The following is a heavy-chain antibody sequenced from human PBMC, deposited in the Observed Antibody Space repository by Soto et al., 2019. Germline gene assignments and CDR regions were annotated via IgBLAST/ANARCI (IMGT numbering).Heavy chain of an antibody. V-gene: IGHV3-66*01. CDR2: IYSGGST. CDR1: GFTVSSNY. Sequence: GGSLRLSCAASGFTVSSNYMSWVRQAPGKGLEWVSVIYSGGSTYYADSVKGRFTISRDNSKNTLYLQMNSLRAEDTAVYYCARDFLYYDFWSGLEIAAIVDVWGKGTTVTVSS. D-gene: IGHD3-3*01. J-gene: IGHJ6*04. CDR3: ARDFLYYDFWSGLEIAAIVDV.